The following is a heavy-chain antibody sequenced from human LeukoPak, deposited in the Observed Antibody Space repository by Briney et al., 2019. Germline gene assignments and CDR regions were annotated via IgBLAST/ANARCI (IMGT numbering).Heavy chain of an antibody. CDR1: GGSISSGGYY. CDR3: ARLGATSVN. V-gene: IGHV4-30-2*01. J-gene: IGHJ4*02. D-gene: IGHD1-26*01. CDR2: IYHSGST. Sequence: SETLSLTCTVSGGSISSGGYYWSWIRQPPGKGLEWIGYIYHSGSTYYNPSLKSRVTISVDRSKNQFSLKLSSVTAADTAVYYCARLGATSVNWGQGTLVTVSS.